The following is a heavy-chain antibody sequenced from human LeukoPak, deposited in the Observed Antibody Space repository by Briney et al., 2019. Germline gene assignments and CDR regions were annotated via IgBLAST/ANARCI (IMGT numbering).Heavy chain of an antibody. Sequence: SETLSLTCIVSGVSIRSYYWSWIRQPPGKGLEWIGYVYYTGSTSYNPSLKSRVTMSLDTSKNQFPLKLSSVTAADTAVYYCANYDGAPRYWGQGTLVTVSS. J-gene: IGHJ4*02. D-gene: IGHD3-22*01. CDR1: GVSIRSYY. CDR3: ANYDGAPRY. V-gene: IGHV4-59*08. CDR2: VYYTGST.